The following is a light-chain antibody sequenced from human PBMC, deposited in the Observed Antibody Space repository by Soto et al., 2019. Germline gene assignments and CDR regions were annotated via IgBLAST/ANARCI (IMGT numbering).Light chain of an antibody. CDR3: HQYNNWPPRHT. CDR2: GAS. Sequence: EIVMTQSPVTLSVSPGERATLSCRASQSVSSNLAWYQQIPGQAPRLLIYGASTRATGIPARFSGSGSGTEFTLTISSLQSEDFAVYYCHQYNNWPPRHTFGQGTKLQI. V-gene: IGKV3-15*01. J-gene: IGKJ2*01. CDR1: QSVSSN.